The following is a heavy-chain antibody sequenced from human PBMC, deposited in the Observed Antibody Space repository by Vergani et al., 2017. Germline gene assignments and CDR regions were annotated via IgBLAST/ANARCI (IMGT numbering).Heavy chain of an antibody. CDR3: ANLYSSSWGN. D-gene: IGHD6-13*01. V-gene: IGHV3-48*03. J-gene: IGHJ4*02. Sequence: EVQLVESGGGLVQPGGSLRLSCAASGFTFSSYEMNWVRQAPGKGLEWVSYISSSGSTIYCADSVKGRFTISRDNAKNSLYLQMNSLRAEDTAVYYCANLYSSSWGNWGQGTLVTVSS. CDR2: ISSSGSTI. CDR1: GFTFSSYE.